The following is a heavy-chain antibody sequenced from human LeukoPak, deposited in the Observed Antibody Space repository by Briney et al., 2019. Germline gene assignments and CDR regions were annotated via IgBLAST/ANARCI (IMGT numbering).Heavy chain of an antibody. CDR2: MNPNSGNT. V-gene: IGHV1-8*01. D-gene: IGHD3-3*01. Sequence: ASVKVSCKASGYTFTSYDINWVRQATGQGLEWMGWMNPNSGNTDYAQKFQGRVTMTRNTSISTAYMELSSLRSEDTAVYYCARVAYYDFWSGHYYYYYYMDVWGKGTTVTVSS. J-gene: IGHJ6*03. CDR1: GYTFTSYD. CDR3: ARVAYYDFWSGHYYYYYYMDV.